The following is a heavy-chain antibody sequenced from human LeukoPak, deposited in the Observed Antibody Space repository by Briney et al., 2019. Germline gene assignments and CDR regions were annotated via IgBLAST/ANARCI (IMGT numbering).Heavy chain of an antibody. J-gene: IGHJ3*02. CDR3: ARGSYYYDSSGYALFDAFDI. V-gene: IGHV1-69*13. D-gene: IGHD3-22*01. CDR2: IIPIFGTA. Sequence: SVKVSCKASGGTFSSYAISWVRQAPGQGLEWMGGIIPIFGTANYAQKFQGRVTITADESTSTAYMELSSLRSEDMAVYYCARGSYYYDSSGYALFDAFDIWGQGTMVTVSS. CDR1: GGTFSSYA.